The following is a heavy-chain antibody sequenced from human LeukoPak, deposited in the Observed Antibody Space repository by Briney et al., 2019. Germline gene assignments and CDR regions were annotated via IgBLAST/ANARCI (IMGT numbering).Heavy chain of an antibody. CDR1: GGSLSSGSYY. V-gene: IGHV4-61*02. Sequence: SETLSLTCTVSGGSLSSGSYYWSWIRQPAGKGLEWIGRIYTSGSTNYNPSLKSRVTMSVDTSKNQFSLKLSSVTAADTAVYYCARGGVVQGFFDYWGQGTLVTVSS. D-gene: IGHD3-22*01. J-gene: IGHJ4*02. CDR2: IYTSGST. CDR3: ARGGVVQGFFDY.